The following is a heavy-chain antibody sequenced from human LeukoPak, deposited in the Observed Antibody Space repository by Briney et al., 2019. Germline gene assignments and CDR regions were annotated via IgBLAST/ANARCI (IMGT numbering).Heavy chain of an antibody. J-gene: IGHJ4*02. Sequence: GTSLRLSCAASGFTFRNYGMHWVRQAPGKGLEWVAIIWYDGSRKYYLDSVKGRFTISRDNSKNMLYLQMSSLRAEDTAVYYCATVRGSDGNFHIDYWGQGTLVTVSS. D-gene: IGHD2-15*01. CDR2: IWYDGSRK. CDR3: ATVRGSDGNFHIDY. CDR1: GFTFRNYG. V-gene: IGHV3-33*01.